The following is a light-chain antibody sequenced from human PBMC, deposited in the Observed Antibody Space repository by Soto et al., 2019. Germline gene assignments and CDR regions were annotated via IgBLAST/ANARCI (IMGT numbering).Light chain of an antibody. CDR1: QSVSSN. CDR2: GAS. Sequence: EIVLTQSPATLSVSPGERATLSCRASQSVSSNLAWYQQKPGQPPRLLIYGASTRATGIPARFIGSGSGTEFTLTISSLQSEDFAVYYCQQYGSSPRTFGQGTKVDIK. V-gene: IGKV3-15*01. J-gene: IGKJ1*01. CDR3: QQYGSSPRT.